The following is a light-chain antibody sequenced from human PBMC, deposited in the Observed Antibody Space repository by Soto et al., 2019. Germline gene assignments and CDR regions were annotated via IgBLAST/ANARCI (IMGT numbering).Light chain of an antibody. CDR1: QGISTY. CDR3: QQSYSTTWT. CDR2: AAS. Sequence: DVQMTQSTSSLSASVGDRVTITCLASQGISTYLNWYQQKPGKAPKLLIYAASSLQSGVPSRFSGSGSETDFTLTISSLQPEDFATYSCQQSYSTTWTFGQGTMV. J-gene: IGKJ1*01. V-gene: IGKV1-39*01.